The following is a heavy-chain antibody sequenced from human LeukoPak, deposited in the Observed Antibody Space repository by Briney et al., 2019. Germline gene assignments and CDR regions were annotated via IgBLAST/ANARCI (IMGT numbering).Heavy chain of an antibody. V-gene: IGHV1-18*01. CDR3: AIDGDSSGYYTGWAFDI. D-gene: IGHD3-22*01. CDR1: GYTFTSYG. Sequence: ASVKVSCKASGYTFTSYGISWVRQAPGQGLEWMGWISAYNGNTNYAQKLQGRVTMTTDTSTSAAYTELRSLRSDDTAVYYCAIDGDSSGYYTGWAFDIWGQGTMVTVSS. J-gene: IGHJ3*02. CDR2: ISAYNGNT.